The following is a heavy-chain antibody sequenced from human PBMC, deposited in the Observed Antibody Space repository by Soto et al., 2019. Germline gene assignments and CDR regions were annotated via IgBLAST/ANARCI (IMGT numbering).Heavy chain of an antibody. D-gene: IGHD2-8*01. CDR2: INARSNYI. CDR3: ANFPSCTSSTCLDY. J-gene: IGHJ4*02. CDR1: GFTLSKDS. Sequence: GGSLRLSYAASGFTLSKDSMNWVRQAPGKGLEWVSSINARSNYIYYAASVKGRFTISRDNAINSLFLQLKSLRPDDTAVYYCANFPSCTSSTCLDYWGRGTRGTVAS. V-gene: IGHV3-21*06.